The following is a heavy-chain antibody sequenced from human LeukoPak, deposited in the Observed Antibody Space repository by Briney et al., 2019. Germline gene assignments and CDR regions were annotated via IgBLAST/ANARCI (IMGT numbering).Heavy chain of an antibody. Sequence: PSETLSLTCTASGGSISSYYWSWIRQPPGKGLEWIGYIYYSGSTNYNPSLKSRVTISVDTSKNQFSLKLSSVTAADTAVYYCARWGSGGVSSSWNFGWYFDLWGRGTLVTVSS. D-gene: IGHD6-13*01. J-gene: IGHJ2*01. V-gene: IGHV4-59*01. CDR3: ARWGSGGVSSSWNFGWYFDL. CDR1: GGSISSYY. CDR2: IYYSGST.